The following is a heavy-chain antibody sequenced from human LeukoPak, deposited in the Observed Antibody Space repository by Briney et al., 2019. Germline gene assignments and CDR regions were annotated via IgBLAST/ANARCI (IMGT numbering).Heavy chain of an antibody. CDR3: AADPSGSYWHYYGMDV. V-gene: IGHV1-58*01. CDR2: IVVGSGNT. Sequence: ASVKVSCKASGFTFTSSAVQWVRQARGQRLEWIGWIVVGSGNTNYAQKFQERVTITRDMSTSTAYMELSSLRSEDTAVYYCAADPSGSYWHYYGMDVWGQGTTVTVSS. J-gene: IGHJ6*02. D-gene: IGHD1-26*01. CDR1: GFTFTSSA.